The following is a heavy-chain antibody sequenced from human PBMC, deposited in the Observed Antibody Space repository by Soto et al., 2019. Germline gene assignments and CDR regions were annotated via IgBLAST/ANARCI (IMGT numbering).Heavy chain of an antibody. J-gene: IGHJ4*02. CDR2: IIPIFGTA. CDR1: GGAFSSYA. V-gene: IGHV1-69*13. CDR3: ARHSGSYYRPEY. D-gene: IGHD1-26*01. Sequence: GASVKVSCKASGGAFSSYAISWVGQAPGQGLELMGGIIPIFGTANYAQKFQGRVTITADESTSTAYMELSSLRSEDTAVYYCARHSGSYYRPEYWGQGTLLTVSS.